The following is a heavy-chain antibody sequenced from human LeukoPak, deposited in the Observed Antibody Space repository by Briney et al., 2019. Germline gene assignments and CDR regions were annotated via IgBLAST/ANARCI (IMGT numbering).Heavy chain of an antibody. CDR3: ARGTAAAVHYYYGMDV. V-gene: IGHV4-30-4*01. Sequence: PSQTLSLTCTVSGGSISSGDYYWSWIRQPPGKGLEWIGYIYYSGSTYYNPSLKSRVTISVDTSKNQFSLKLSSVTAADTAVYYCARGTAAAVHYYYGMDVWGQGTTVTVSS. J-gene: IGHJ6*02. CDR1: GGSISSGDYY. CDR2: IYYSGST. D-gene: IGHD6-13*01.